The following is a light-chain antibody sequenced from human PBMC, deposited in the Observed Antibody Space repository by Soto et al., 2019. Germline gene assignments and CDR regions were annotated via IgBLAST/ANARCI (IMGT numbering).Light chain of an antibody. CDR3: QQLSTQPLT. CDR1: QDIRTY. Sequence: DIQLTQSPSLLSASVGDRVTITCRASQDIRTYLAWYQQKPGKAPNLLIYAASTLQSGVPSRFSGSGSWKEFTLTISSLQPEEFATYYCQQLSTQPLTFGGGTKVEIK. CDR2: AAS. V-gene: IGKV1-9*01. J-gene: IGKJ4*01.